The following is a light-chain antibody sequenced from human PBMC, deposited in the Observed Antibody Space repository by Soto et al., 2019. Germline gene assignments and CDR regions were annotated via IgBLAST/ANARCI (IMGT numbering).Light chain of an antibody. J-gene: IGKJ4*01. CDR2: GAS. CDR1: QSVSSN. V-gene: IGKV3-15*01. Sequence: EIVMTQSPATLSVSPGERATLSCRASQSVSSNLAWYQQKPGQAPRLLIYGASTRATGIPARFGGSGSGTEFTLTISSLQSEDFAVYYCQQYNNWPLELTFGGGTKVEIK. CDR3: QQYNNWPLELT.